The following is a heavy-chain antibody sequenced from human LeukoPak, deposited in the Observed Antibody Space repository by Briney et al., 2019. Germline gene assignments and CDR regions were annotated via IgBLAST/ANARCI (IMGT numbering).Heavy chain of an antibody. CDR2: FDPEDGET. CDR1: GYTLTELS. J-gene: IGHJ3*02. D-gene: IGHD6-19*01. Sequence: ASVKVSCKVSGYTLTELSMHWVRQAPGEGLEWMGGFDPEDGETIYAQKFQGRVTMTEDTSTDTAYMELSSLRSEDTAVYYCATTGLRKSPVAGSPSRDAFDIWGQGTMVTVSS. CDR3: ATTGLRKSPVAGSPSRDAFDI. V-gene: IGHV1-24*01.